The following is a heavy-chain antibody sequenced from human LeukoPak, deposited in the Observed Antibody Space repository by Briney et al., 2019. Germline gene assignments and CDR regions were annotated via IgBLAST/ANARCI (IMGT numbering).Heavy chain of an antibody. J-gene: IGHJ3*02. CDR1: GFTFSHYW. CDR3: ARDQGALDI. Sequence: GGSLRLSCAASGFTFSHYWMSWVRQAPGKGLEWLANIKQDGSEKYYVDSVKGRFTIFRDNAKNSLYLQMNSQRAEDTAIYYCARDQGALDIWGQGTMVTVSS. CDR2: IKQDGSEK. V-gene: IGHV3-7*01.